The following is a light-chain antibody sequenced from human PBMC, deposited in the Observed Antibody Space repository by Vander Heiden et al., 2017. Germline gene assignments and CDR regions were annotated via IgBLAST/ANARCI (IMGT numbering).Light chain of an antibody. Sequence: QPALTQPASVSGSPGQSITTSCTGTSSDVGAYNYASWYQQHPGKAPKLIIDDVTKRPSGVSNRFAGSKSGNTASLTTSGLQAEDEADYYCSSYTSSNTLVFGTGTKVTVL. CDR2: DVT. J-gene: IGLJ1*01. V-gene: IGLV2-14*03. CDR3: SSYTSSNTLV. CDR1: SSDVGAYNY.